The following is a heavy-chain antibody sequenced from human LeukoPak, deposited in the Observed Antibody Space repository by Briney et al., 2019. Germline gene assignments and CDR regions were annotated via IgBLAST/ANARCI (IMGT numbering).Heavy chain of an antibody. Sequence: GGSLRLSCVGSGFTFRSHAMSWVRQAPEKGLEFVSGIYENGGTTYYADSVKGRFSISRDNSKNTLYLQMDSLRGEDTAVHYCAKDFRIGYSAHFDYWGQGALVTVSS. CDR1: GFTFRSHA. D-gene: IGHD2-21*01. J-gene: IGHJ4*02. CDR2: IYENGGTT. V-gene: IGHV3-23*01. CDR3: AKDFRIGYSAHFDY.